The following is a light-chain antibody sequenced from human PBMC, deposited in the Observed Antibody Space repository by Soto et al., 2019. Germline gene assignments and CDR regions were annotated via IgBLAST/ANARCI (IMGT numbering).Light chain of an antibody. Sequence: DIQMTQSPSTLSASVGDRVTITCRASQSISVWLAWYQQKPGKATKLLLYKASSLESGVPSRFSGSGSETEFTITISSLQTDDFATYYCQQHPTYSTFGQGTKVEIK. J-gene: IGKJ1*01. V-gene: IGKV1-5*03. CDR1: QSISVW. CDR3: QQHPTYST. CDR2: KAS.